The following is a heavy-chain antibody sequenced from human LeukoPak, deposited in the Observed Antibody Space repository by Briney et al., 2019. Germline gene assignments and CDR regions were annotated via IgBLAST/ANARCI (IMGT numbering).Heavy chain of an antibody. V-gene: IGHV3-15*01. Sequence: PGGSLRLSCAASGFSFSNAWMNWVRQAPGKGLEWVGRIKTKTEDGTRDYAAPVKGRFTISRDDSENTLSLHINSLKTEDTAVYYCTTDLRREHKFNYWGQGTLVTVSS. D-gene: IGHD1-26*01. CDR1: GFSFSNAW. CDR2: IKTKTEDGTR. J-gene: IGHJ4*02. CDR3: TTDLRREHKFNY.